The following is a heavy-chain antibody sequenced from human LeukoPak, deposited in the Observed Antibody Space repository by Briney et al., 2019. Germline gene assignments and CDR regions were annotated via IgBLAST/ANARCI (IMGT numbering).Heavy chain of an antibody. Sequence: ASVKVSCKASGYAFTGYYMHWVRQAPGQGLEWMGWINPNSGGTNYAQRFQGRVTMSRDTSISTAYMELSRLRSDDTAVYYCARDYEKKFDPWGQGTLVTVSS. V-gene: IGHV1-2*02. CDR2: INPNSGGT. J-gene: IGHJ5*02. CDR1: GYAFTGYY. D-gene: IGHD3-16*01. CDR3: ARDYEKKFDP.